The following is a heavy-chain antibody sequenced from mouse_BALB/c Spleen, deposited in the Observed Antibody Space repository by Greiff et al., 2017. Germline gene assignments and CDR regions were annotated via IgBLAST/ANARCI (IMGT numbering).Heavy chain of an antibody. V-gene: IGHV14-3*02. Sequence: VQLQQSGAELVKPGASVKLSCTASGFNIKDTYMHWVKQRPEQGLEWIGRIDPANGNTKYDPKFQGKATITADTSSNTAYLQLSSLTSEDTAVYYCARGEVRSAMDYWGQGTSVTVSA. CDR3: ARGEVRSAMDY. CDR2: IDPANGNT. D-gene: IGHD2-14*01. CDR1: GFNIKDTY. J-gene: IGHJ4*01.